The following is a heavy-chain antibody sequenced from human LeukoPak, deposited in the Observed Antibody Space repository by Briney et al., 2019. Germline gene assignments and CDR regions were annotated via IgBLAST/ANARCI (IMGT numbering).Heavy chain of an antibody. D-gene: IGHD3-10*01. V-gene: IGHV3-23*01. CDR3: ANFGPYYYGSGTSN. CDR2: ISGSGGST. CDR1: GFTFSSYA. J-gene: IGHJ4*02. Sequence: SGGSLRLSCAASGFTFSSYAMSWVRQAPGKGLEWVSAISGSGGSTYYADSVKGRFTISRDNSKNTLYLQMNSLRAEDTAVYYCANFGPYYYGSGTSNWGQGTLVTVSS.